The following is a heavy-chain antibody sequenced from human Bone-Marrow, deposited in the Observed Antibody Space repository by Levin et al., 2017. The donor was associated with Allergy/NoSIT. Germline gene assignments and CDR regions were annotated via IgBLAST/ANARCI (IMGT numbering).Heavy chain of an antibody. CDR3: AKGIGRFGELSRDYYYYGMDV. CDR2: ISWNSGSI. D-gene: IGHD3-10*01. Sequence: LSLTCAASGFTFDDYAMHWVRQAPGKGLEWVSGISWNSGSIGYADSVKGRFTISRDNAKNSLYLQMNSLRAEDTALYYCAKGIGRFGELSRDYYYYGMDVWGQGTTVTVSS. J-gene: IGHJ6*02. V-gene: IGHV3-9*01. CDR1: GFTFDDYA.